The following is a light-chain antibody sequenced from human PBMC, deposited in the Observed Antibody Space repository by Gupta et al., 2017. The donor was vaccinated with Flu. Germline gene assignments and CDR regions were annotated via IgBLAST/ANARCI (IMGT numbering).Light chain of an antibody. J-gene: IGKJ4*01. Sequence: VLTQSPATLSLSPGDRATLSCRASQSVTNYLAWYQQKPGQAPRLLIYETSYRAPGVAARFSGSGSGTDFTLTISSLEPEDFAVYYCQQRNNWLLSFGGGTRVEI. V-gene: IGKV3-11*01. CDR1: QSVTNY. CDR3: QQRNNWLLS. CDR2: ETS.